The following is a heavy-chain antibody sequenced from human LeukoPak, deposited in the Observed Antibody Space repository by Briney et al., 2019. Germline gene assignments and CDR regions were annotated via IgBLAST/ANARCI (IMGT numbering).Heavy chain of an antibody. CDR2: VYYSGST. Sequence: SETLSLTCTVSSGSMSSYYWTWIRQPPGKGLEWIGYVYYSGSTNYNPSLKSRVTISVDTSKNQFSLKLSSVTAADTAVYYCARVVGTYYRYFDSWGQGTLVTVSS. CDR1: SGSMSSYY. V-gene: IGHV4-59*01. CDR3: ARVVGTYYRYFDS. J-gene: IGHJ4*02. D-gene: IGHD1-26*01.